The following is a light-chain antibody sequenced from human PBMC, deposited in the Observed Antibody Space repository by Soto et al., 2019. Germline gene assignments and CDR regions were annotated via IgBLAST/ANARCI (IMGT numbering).Light chain of an antibody. V-gene: IGLV1-40*01. CDR3: HSYDSSLSGSV. Sequence: QSVLTQPPSVSGAPGQWFTISCTGSSSNIGAGYDVHWYQQLPVTAPKLLIYGNSNRPSGVPDRFSGSKSGTSASLAITGLQAEDEADYFCHSYDSSLSGSVFGGGTKLTVL. CDR1: SSNIGAGYD. CDR2: GNS. J-gene: IGLJ2*01.